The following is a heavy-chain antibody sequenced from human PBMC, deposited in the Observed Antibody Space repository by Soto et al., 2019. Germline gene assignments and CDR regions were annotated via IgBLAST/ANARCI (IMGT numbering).Heavy chain of an antibody. V-gene: IGHV3-23*01. D-gene: IGHD4-17*01. J-gene: IGHJ4*02. CDR3: AKDQGRHYGDYFY. Sequence: GESLKISCAASGFTFSSYAMSWVRQAPGKGLEWVSAISGSGGSTYYADSVRGRFTISRDNSKNTLYLQMNSMRAEDAAVYYCAKDQGRHYGDYFYWGQGTLVTVSS. CDR2: ISGSGGST. CDR1: GFTFSSYA.